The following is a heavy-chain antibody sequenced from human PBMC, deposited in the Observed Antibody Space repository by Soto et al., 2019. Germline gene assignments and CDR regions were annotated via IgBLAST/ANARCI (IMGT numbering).Heavy chain of an antibody. V-gene: IGHV4-34*01. CDR3: ARSIPGIAVADPPYGSSMDV. D-gene: IGHD6-19*01. CDR2: INHSGST. CDR1: GGSFSGYY. Sequence: SETLSLTCAVYGGSFSGYYWSWIRQPPGKGLEWIGEINHSGSTNYNPSLKSRVTISVDTSKNQFSLKLSSVTAADTAVYYCARSIPGIAVADPPYGSSMDVWGKGTTVTVSS. J-gene: IGHJ6*03.